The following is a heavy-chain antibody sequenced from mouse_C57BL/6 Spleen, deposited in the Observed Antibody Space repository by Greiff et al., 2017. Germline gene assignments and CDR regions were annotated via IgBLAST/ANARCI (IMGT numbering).Heavy chain of an antibody. J-gene: IGHJ3*01. Sequence: EVKLVESGGGLVKPGGSLKLSCAASGFTFSSYAMSWVRQTPEKRLEWVATISDGGSYTYYPDNVKGRFTISRDNAKNNLYLQMSHLKSEDTAMYYCARDDGAYWGQGTLVTVSA. V-gene: IGHV5-4*01. CDR3: ARDDGAY. CDR1: GFTFSSYA. D-gene: IGHD2-3*01. CDR2: ISDGGSYT.